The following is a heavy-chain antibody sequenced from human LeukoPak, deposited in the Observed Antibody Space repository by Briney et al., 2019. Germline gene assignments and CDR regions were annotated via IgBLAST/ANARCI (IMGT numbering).Heavy chain of an antibody. V-gene: IGHV1-69*04. CDR2: ISPILGLR. D-gene: IGHD4-17*01. J-gene: IGHJ6*02. Sequence: SVKVSCKTSGSTLIRDTISWVRRAPGQGLEWMGRISPILGLRNFAQKFQGRVTITADKSTSTAYMELSSLRSEDTAVYYCAREFEGYDDYSDSYYGMDVWGQGTTVTVSS. CDR1: GSTLIRDT. CDR3: AREFEGYDDYSDSYYGMDV.